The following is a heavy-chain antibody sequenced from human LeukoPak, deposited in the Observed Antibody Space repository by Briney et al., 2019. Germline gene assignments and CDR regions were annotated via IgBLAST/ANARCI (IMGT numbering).Heavy chain of an antibody. CDR2: TYYRSKWYH. CDR1: GDSVSSYTAN. Sequence: SQTLSLTCAISGDSVSSYTANWNWIRQSPSRGLEWLGRTYYRSKWYHDYAVSVKSRITIHSDTSKNQFSLQLNSVTPEDTAVYYCARASRGRDRTGEPTFYFDYWGQGALVTVSS. J-gene: IGHJ4*02. CDR3: ARASRGRDRTGEPTFYFDY. V-gene: IGHV6-1*01. D-gene: IGHD7-27*01.